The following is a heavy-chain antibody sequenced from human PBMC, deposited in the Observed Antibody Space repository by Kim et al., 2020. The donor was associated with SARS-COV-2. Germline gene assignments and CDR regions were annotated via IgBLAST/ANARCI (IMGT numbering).Heavy chain of an antibody. CDR2: IYYSGST. J-gene: IGHJ5*02. CDR3: ARDLSGSSSWYGGWFDP. CDR1: GGSISSSSYY. Sequence: SETLSLTCTVSGGSISSSSYYWGWIRQPPGKGLEWIGSIYYSGSTYYNPSLKSRVTISVDTSKNQFSLKLSSVTAADTAVYYCARDLSGSSSWYGGWFDPWGQGTLVTVSS. D-gene: IGHD6-13*01. V-gene: IGHV4-39*07.